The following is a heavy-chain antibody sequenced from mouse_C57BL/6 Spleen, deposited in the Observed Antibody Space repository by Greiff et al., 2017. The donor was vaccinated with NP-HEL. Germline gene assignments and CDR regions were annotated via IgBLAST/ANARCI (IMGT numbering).Heavy chain of an antibody. CDR1: GYTFTSYW. J-gene: IGHJ1*03. CDR3: AKGRTTVPSGDFDV. V-gene: IGHV1-69*01. Sequence: QVQLQQPGAELVMPGASVKLSCKASGYTFTSYWMHWVKQRPGQGLEWIGEIDPSDSYTNYNQKFKGKSTLTVDKSSSTAYMQLSSLTSEDSAVYYCAKGRTTVPSGDFDVWGTGTTVTVSS. CDR2: IDPSDSYT. D-gene: IGHD1-1*01.